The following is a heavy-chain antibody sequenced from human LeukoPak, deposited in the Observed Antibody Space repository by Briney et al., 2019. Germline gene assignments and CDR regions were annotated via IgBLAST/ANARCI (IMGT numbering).Heavy chain of an antibody. CDR2: INHSGST. V-gene: IGHV4-34*01. D-gene: IGHD3-3*01. J-gene: IGHJ6*02. CDR1: GGSFSGYY. Sequence: SETLSLTCAVYGGSFSGYYWSWIRQPPGKGLEWLGEINHSGSTNYNPSLKSRVTISVDTSKNQFSLKLSSVTAADTAVYYCARGGYDFWSGFPHYYYYGMDVWGQGTTVTVSS. CDR3: ARGGYDFWSGFPHYYYYGMDV.